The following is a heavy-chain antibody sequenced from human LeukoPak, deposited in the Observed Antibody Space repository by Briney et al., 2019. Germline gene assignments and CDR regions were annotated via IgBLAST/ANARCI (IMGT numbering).Heavy chain of an antibody. CDR1: GFTFSSHW. V-gene: IGHV3-74*01. J-gene: IGHJ5*02. CDR2: INRDGSSI. D-gene: IGHD6-19*01. Sequence: GGSLRLSCAASGFTFSSHWMHWVRQVPGEGPVWASRINRDGSSISYADSVKGRFTISRDNAKNTLYLRMNSLRADDTAVYYCASKMEENAVAGSKGWSHPWGQGTLVTVSS. CDR3: ASKMEENAVAGSKGWSHP.